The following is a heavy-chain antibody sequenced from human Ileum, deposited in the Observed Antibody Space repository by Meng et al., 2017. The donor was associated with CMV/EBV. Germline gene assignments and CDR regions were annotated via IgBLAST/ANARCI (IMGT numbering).Heavy chain of an antibody. Sequence: QMQLQESGPGLVKPAETLSLTCTASGDPISSGSHSWAWFRQPPGKRLEWIGSMYFSGIADYNPSLKSRVTISLHATQTQFSLRLTSVTAADSAVYFCARDLTKKWLFYWGQGTLVTVSS. CDR1: GDPISSGSHS. J-gene: IGHJ4*02. D-gene: IGHD5-12*01. V-gene: IGHV4-39*07. CDR2: MYFSGIA. CDR3: ARDLTKKWLFY.